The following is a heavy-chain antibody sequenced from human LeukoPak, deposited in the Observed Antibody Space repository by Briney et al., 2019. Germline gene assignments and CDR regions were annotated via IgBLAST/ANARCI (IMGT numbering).Heavy chain of an antibody. CDR2: IVVGSGNT. D-gene: IGHD3-22*01. V-gene: IGHV1-58*01. CDR3: ARASSPDYYDSSGYWNWFDP. J-gene: IGHJ5*02. Sequence: GASVKVSCKASGFTFSNSAVQWVRQARGQRLEWIGWIVVGSGNTNYAQKFQGRVTITADESTSTAYMELSSLRSEDTAVYYCARASSPDYYDSSGYWNWFDPWGQGTLVTVSS. CDR1: GFTFSNSA.